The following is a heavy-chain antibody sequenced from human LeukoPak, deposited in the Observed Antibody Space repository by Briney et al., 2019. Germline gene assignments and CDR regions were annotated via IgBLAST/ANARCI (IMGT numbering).Heavy chain of an antibody. V-gene: IGHV1-8*01. D-gene: IGHD5-12*01. CDR2: MNPNSGNT. CDR1: GYTFTSYD. Sequence: ASVKVSCKASGYTFTSYDINWVRQATGQGLEWMGWMNPNSGNTGYAQKFQGRVTMTRNTSISTAYMELSSLRSEDTAVYYCASGSGGVATAWGYYYYGMDVWGQGTTVTVSS. J-gene: IGHJ6*02. CDR3: ASGSGGVATAWGYYYYGMDV.